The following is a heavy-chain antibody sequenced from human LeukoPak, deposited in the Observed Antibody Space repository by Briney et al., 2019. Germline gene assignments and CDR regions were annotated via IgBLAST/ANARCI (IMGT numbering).Heavy chain of an antibody. CDR2: IYYSGST. CDR3: ARNAMLYYYMDV. J-gene: IGHJ6*03. CDR1: GGSISSYY. V-gene: IGHV4-59*01. D-gene: IGHD2-2*01. Sequence: PSETLSLTCTVSGGSISSYYWSWIRQPPGKGLEWIGYIYYSGSTNYNPSLKSRVTISVDTSKNQLSLKLSSVTAADTAVYYCARNAMLYYYMDVWGKGTTVTVSS.